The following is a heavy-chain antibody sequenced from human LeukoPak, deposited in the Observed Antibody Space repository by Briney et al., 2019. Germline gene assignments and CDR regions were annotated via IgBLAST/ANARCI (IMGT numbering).Heavy chain of an antibody. J-gene: IGHJ4*02. CDR1: GFTFSRYW. V-gene: IGHV3-23*01. CDR3: AKDRLLWFGEFHGWDY. Sequence: GGSPRLSCVASGFTFSRYWMSWVRQAPGKGLEWVSAISGSGGSTYYADSVKGRFTISRDNSKNTLYLQMNSLRAEDTAVYYCAKDRLLWFGEFHGWDYWGQGTLVTVSS. D-gene: IGHD3-10*01. CDR2: ISGSGGST.